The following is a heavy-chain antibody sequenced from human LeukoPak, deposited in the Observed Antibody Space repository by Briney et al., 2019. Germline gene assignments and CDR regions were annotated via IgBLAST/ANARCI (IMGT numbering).Heavy chain of an antibody. D-gene: IGHD5-24*01. CDR2: ISENGGII. V-gene: IGHV3-43*02. CDR1: RFTSDDYA. Sequence: GGSLRLSCAASRFTSDDYAMHWVRPAPGKGLEWVSLISENGGIIYYADSLKGRFTISRDNSKNSLYLQMNSLRAEDTALYYCAKGLRRDGYNRFGWFDRWGRGTLVTVSS. CDR3: AKGLRRDGYNRFGWFDR. J-gene: IGHJ5*02.